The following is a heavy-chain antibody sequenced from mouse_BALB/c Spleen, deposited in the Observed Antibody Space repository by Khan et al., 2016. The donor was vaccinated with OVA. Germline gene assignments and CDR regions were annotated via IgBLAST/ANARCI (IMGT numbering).Heavy chain of an antibody. J-gene: IGHJ3*01. CDR1: AYTFTNYW. D-gene: IGHD2-4*01. CDR2: IDPSTSET. Sequence: QVQLQQAGPELVRPGASVRMSCKASAYTFTNYWMHWVKQRPGQGLEWIGMIDPSTSETRLNQKFKDKATLNLAKSYKTAYMQLSSLTSEDSAVYYCARHDYGGFPYWGQGTLVTVSA. V-gene: IGHV1S127*01. CDR3: ARHDYGGFPY.